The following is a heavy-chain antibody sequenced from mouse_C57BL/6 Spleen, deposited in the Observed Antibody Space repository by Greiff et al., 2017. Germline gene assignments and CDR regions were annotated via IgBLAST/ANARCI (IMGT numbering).Heavy chain of an antibody. Sequence: EVQVVESGPGLVKPSQSLSLTCSVTGYSITSGYYWNWIRQFPGNKLEWMGYISYDGSNNYNPSLKNLISITRDTSKNQFFLKLNSVTTEDTATYYCARFYYGYAMDYWGQGTSVTVSS. V-gene: IGHV3-6*01. CDR3: ARFYYGYAMDY. CDR1: GYSITSGYY. D-gene: IGHD2-1*01. J-gene: IGHJ4*01. CDR2: ISYDGSN.